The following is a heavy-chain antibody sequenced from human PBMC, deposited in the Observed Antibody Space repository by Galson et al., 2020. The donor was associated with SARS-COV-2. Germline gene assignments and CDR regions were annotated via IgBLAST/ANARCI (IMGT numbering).Heavy chain of an antibody. J-gene: IGHJ4*02. D-gene: IGHD6-19*01. CDR2: ISWNSGSI. Sequence: GGSLRLSCAASGFTFDDYAMHWVRQAPGKGLEWVSGISWNSGSIGYADSVKGRFTISRDNAKNSLYLQMNSLRAEDTALYYCAKGWGEQWLVLAGYFAYWGQGTLVTVSS. V-gene: IGHV3-9*01. CDR1: GFTFDDYA. CDR3: AKGWGEQWLVLAGYFAY.